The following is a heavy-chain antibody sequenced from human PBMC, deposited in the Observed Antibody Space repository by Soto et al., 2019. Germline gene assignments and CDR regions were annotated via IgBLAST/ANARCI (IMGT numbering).Heavy chain of an antibody. CDR3: AGPPELTRIYYYYGMDV. V-gene: IGHV1-69*12. D-gene: IGHD1-7*01. CDR1: GGTFSSYA. Sequence: QVQLVQSGAEVKKPGSSVKVSCKASGGTFSSYAISWVRQAPGQGLEWMGGIIPTFGTANYAQKFQGRVTITADESTSTAYMELSSLRSEDTAVYYCAGPPELTRIYYYYGMDVWGQGTTVTFSS. J-gene: IGHJ6*02. CDR2: IIPTFGTA.